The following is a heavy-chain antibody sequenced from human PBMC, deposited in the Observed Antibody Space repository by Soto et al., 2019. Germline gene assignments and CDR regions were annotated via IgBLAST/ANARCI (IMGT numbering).Heavy chain of an antibody. CDR1: EFTFSDYW. D-gene: IGHD1-26*01. V-gene: IGHV3-7*03. J-gene: IGHJ4*02. CDR3: ARDREWEPSQEGFDY. CDR2: INQDGSEK. Sequence: EVQLVESGGGLVQPGGSLRLSCVASEFTFSDYWMSWVRQAPGKGLEWVATINQDGSEKFFVDSVKGRFTISRDNTKKSLYLQMYSLRVEETALYYCARDREWEPSQEGFDYWGQGTLVTVSS.